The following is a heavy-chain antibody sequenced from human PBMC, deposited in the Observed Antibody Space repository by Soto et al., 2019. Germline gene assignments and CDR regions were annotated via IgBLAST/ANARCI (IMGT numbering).Heavy chain of an antibody. CDR3: ARDLEGYYADF. V-gene: IGHV3-11*06. CDR2: INSRSTYT. D-gene: IGHD3-22*01. Sequence: QVYLVESGGGLVKPGGSLRLSCVTSGFTFGDFDMSWMRQAPGKGLEWVSHINSRSTYTNYADSVEGRFTVSRDNAKNSLSLQMNSLRVEDTAVYYCARDLEGYYADFWGQGTLVTVSP. CDR1: GFTFGDFD. J-gene: IGHJ4*02.